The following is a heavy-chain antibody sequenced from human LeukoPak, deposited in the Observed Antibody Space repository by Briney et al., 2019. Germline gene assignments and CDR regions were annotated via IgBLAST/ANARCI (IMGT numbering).Heavy chain of an antibody. CDR3: ARFESIAVAGPALDY. D-gene: IGHD6-19*01. Sequence: ASVKVSCKASGYSFTGYYMHWVRQAPGQGLEWMGWINPNSGGTNYAQKFQGRVTMTRDTSISTAYMELSRLRSDDTAVYYCARFESIAVAGPALDYWGQGTLVTVSS. J-gene: IGHJ4*02. CDR1: GYSFTGYY. V-gene: IGHV1-2*02. CDR2: INPNSGGT.